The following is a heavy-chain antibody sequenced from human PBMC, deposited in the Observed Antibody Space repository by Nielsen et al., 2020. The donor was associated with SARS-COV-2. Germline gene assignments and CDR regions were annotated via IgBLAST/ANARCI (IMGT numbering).Heavy chain of an antibody. CDR3: TRVYYYGSGSLDY. Sequence: GESLKISCAASGFTFNSYWMNWVRRAPGKGLEWVGFIRTKAHGGTTEYAASVKGRFTISRDDSKSIAYLQMNSLKTEDTAVYYCTRVYYYGSGSLDYWGQGTLVTVSS. D-gene: IGHD3-10*01. V-gene: IGHV3-49*02. CDR2: IRTKAHGGTT. CDR1: GFTFNSYW. J-gene: IGHJ4*02.